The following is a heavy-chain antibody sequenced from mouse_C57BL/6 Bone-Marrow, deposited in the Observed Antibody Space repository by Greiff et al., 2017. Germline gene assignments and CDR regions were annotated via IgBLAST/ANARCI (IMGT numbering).Heavy chain of an antibody. J-gene: IGHJ3*01. CDR3: ARGDYYGSSLFAY. CDR2: IYPGSGNT. V-gene: IGHV1-76*01. Sequence: VQLQQSGAELVRPGASVKLSCKASGYTFTDYYINWVKQRPGQGLEWIARIYPGSGNTYYNEKFKGKATLTAEKSSSTAYMQLSSLTSEDSAVYFCARGDYYGSSLFAYWGQGTLVTGSA. CDR1: GYTFTDYY. D-gene: IGHD1-1*01.